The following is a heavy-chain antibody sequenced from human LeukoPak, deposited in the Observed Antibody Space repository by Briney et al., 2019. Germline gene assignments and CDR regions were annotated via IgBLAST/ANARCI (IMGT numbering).Heavy chain of an antibody. V-gene: IGHV3-30-3*01. CDR3: AKGDSGYDEDFDY. J-gene: IGHJ4*02. Sequence: GGSLRLSCAASGFTFSSYAMHWVRQAPGKGLEWVAVISYDGNNKYYADSVKGRFTISRDNSKNTLYLQMNSLRAEDTAVYYCAKGDSGYDEDFDYWGQGTLVTVSS. D-gene: IGHD5-12*01. CDR2: ISYDGNNK. CDR1: GFTFSSYA.